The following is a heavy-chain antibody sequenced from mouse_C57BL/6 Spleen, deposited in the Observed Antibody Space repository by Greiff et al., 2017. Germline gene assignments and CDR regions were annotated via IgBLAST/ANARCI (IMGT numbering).Heavy chain of an antibody. CDR3: ARRYGSSYAFDY. J-gene: IGHJ2*01. CDR1: GFTFSSYT. Sequence: EVNLVESGGGLVKPGGSLKLSCAASGFTFSSYTMSWVRQTPEKRLEWVATISGGGGNTYYPDSVKGRFTISRDNAKNTLYLQMSSLRSEDTALYYCARRYGSSYAFDYWGQGTTLTVSS. CDR2: ISGGGGNT. D-gene: IGHD1-1*01. V-gene: IGHV5-9*01.